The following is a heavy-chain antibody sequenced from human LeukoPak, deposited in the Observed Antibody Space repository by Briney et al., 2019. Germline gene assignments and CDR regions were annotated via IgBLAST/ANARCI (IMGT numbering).Heavy chain of an antibody. Sequence: SETLSLTCAVSGYSISSGYYWGWIRQPPGQGLEWIGSIYHSGSTYYNPSLKSRVTISVDTSKNQFSLKLSSVTAADTAVYYCARGSADDFWSGYSQNWFDPWGQGTLVTVSS. J-gene: IGHJ5*02. CDR2: IYHSGST. CDR1: GYSISSGYY. CDR3: ARGSADDFWSGYSQNWFDP. D-gene: IGHD3-3*01. V-gene: IGHV4-38-2*01.